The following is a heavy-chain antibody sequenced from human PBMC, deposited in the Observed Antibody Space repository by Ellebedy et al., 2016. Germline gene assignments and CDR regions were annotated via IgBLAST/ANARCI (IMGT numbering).Heavy chain of an antibody. CDR2: ISYDGSDK. J-gene: IGHJ5*01. CDR3: VKDPKHNVEFTAYSLSNWFDS. D-gene: IGHD2-21*01. V-gene: IGHV3-30*04. Sequence: GGSLRLSCVASGFTFSSYAIHWVRQAPGKGLEWVAVISYDGSDKYYADSVQGRFTVSRDNSKKTVYLEMNSLRVEDTALYYCVKDPKHNVEFTAYSLSNWFDSWGQGTLVTVSS. CDR1: GFTFSSYA.